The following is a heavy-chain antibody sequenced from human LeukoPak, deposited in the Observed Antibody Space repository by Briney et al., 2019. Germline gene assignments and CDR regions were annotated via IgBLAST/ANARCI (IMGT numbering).Heavy chain of an antibody. V-gene: IGHV3-48*03. J-gene: IGHJ4*02. CDR1: GFTFNSYE. CDR3: ARGESSGWDRQDFFDY. Sequence: QPGGSLRLSCAASGFTFNSYEMNWVRQAPGKGLEWVSYISSTSSAIYYADSVGGRFTISRDKAKNSLHLQMNSLRAEDTAVYYCARGESSGWDRQDFFDYWGQGTLVTVSS. D-gene: IGHD6-19*01. CDR2: ISSTSSAI.